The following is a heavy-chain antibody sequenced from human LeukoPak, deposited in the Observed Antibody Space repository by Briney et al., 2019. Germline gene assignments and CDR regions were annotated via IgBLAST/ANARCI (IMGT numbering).Heavy chain of an antibody. J-gene: IGHJ5*01. Sequence: GASVKVSCKASGYIFTNYGFSWVRQAPGQGLQWMGWINGYNGYTNYAQKFQGRVTMTTDTSTSTAYMELRSLTSDDTAVYYCARVFYYDTSGHNWFDSWGQGTLVTVSS. CDR2: INGYNGYT. V-gene: IGHV1-18*01. CDR3: ARVFYYDTSGHNWFDS. CDR1: GYIFTNYG. D-gene: IGHD3-22*01.